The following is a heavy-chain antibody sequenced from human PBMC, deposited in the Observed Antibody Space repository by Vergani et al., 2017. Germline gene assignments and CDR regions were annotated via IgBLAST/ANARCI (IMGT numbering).Heavy chain of an antibody. V-gene: IGHV3-23*01. CDR3: AKDISSSGRYLDF. J-gene: IGHJ4*02. CDR2: ISNTGHGT. Sequence: EVQLLESGGGLVQPGGSLRLSCAASGFGFSTHTMTWVRQAPGKGLEWVTFISNTGHGTLYADAVKGRFTVSRDNSKNTVYLQMNSLRVEDTAIYYCAKDISSSGRYLDFWGQGTLVTVSA. D-gene: IGHD6-13*01. CDR1: GFGFSTHT.